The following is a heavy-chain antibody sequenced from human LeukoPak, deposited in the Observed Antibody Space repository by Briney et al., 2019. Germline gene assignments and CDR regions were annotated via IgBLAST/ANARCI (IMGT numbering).Heavy chain of an antibody. D-gene: IGHD2-2*03. CDR1: GGSISSSSYY. CDR2: IYYGGST. V-gene: IGHV4-39*07. CDR3: ARVIGYCSSTSCSGYYMDV. Sequence: SETLSLTCTVSGGSISSSSYYWGWIRQPPGKGLEWIGSIYYGGSTYYNPSLKSRVTISVDTSKNQFSLKLSSVTAADTAVYYCARVIGYCSSTSCSGYYMDVWGKGTTVTVSS. J-gene: IGHJ6*03.